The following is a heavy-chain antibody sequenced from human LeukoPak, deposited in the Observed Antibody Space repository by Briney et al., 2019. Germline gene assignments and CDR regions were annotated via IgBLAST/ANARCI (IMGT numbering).Heavy chain of an antibody. D-gene: IGHD6-13*01. CDR2: INPKIGDT. V-gene: IGHV1-2*02. CDR3: ARINSSRWYDF. Sequence: ASVKVSCTASGYTFTRYYMHWVRQAPGQGLEWMGWINPKIGDTNYAQKFQGSVTMTRDTSISTAYMELSRLRFDDTAVYYCARINSSRWYDFWGQGTLVTVSS. J-gene: IGHJ4*02. CDR1: GYTFTRYY.